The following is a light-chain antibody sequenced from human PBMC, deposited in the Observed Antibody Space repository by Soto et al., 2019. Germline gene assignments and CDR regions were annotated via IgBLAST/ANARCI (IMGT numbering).Light chain of an antibody. V-gene: IGKV3-20*01. CDR1: ESFSSTY. Sequence: EIVLTQSPGTLSLSPGQRVSLSCRASESFSSTYLACYQQQPGQARRLLIYGAAYSTTGIPDRFSGSGSGSVFTLSISRLEPDDFAVYYCNHYCSSSPYTFGQGNKLEIK. J-gene: IGKJ2*01. CDR2: GAA. CDR3: NHYCSSSPYT.